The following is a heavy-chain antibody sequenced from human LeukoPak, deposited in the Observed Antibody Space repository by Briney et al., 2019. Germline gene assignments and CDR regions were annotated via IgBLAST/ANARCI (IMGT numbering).Heavy chain of an antibody. CDR3: ARAGVTAGFVTSWFDP. J-gene: IGHJ5*02. D-gene: IGHD6-13*01. Sequence: GASVKVSCKASGYTFTSYYMHWVRQAPGQGLEWMGIINPSGGSTSYAQKFQGRVTMTTDTSTSTGYMELRSLRSDDTAVYYCARAGVTAGFVTSWFDPWGQGTLVTVSS. V-gene: IGHV1-46*01. CDR1: GYTFTSYY. CDR2: INPSGGST.